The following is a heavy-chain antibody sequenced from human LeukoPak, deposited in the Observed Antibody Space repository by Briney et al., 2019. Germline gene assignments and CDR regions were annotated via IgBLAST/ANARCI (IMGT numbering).Heavy chain of an antibody. V-gene: IGHV1-18*01. CDR1: GYTFTNYG. CDR3: GGAYCGGDCYYYYYMDV. Sequence: ASVKVSCKASGYTFTNYGINWVRQAPGQGLEWMGWISGYNGNTNYAQKLQGRVTVTTDTSTRTAYMDLRSLKSDDTAVYYCGGAYCGGDCYYYYYMDVWGKGTTVTVSS. CDR2: ISGYNGNT. D-gene: IGHD2-21*02. J-gene: IGHJ6*03.